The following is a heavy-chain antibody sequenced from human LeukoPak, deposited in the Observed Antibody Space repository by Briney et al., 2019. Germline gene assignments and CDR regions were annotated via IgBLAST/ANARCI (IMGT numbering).Heavy chain of an antibody. CDR2: ISGSGGST. V-gene: IGHV3-23*01. CDR3: AKALGRYSSSWIDY. D-gene: IGHD6-13*01. J-gene: IGHJ4*02. Sequence: GGSLRLSCAASGFTFSSYAMSWVRQAPGKGLEWVSAISGSGGSTYYADSVKGRFTISRDNSKNTLYLQMNSLRAEDAAVYYCAKALGRYSSSWIDYWGQGTLVTV. CDR1: GFTFSSYA.